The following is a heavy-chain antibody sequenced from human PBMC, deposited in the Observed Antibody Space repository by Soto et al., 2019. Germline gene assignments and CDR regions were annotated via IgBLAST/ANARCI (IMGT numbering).Heavy chain of an antibody. J-gene: IGHJ4*02. D-gene: IGHD1-26*01. CDR1: GGSISSYY. V-gene: IGHV4-59*08. CDR2: IYYSGST. Sequence: SETLYLTCTVSGGSISSYYWSWIRQPPGKGLEWIGYIYYSGSTNYNPSLKSRVTISVDTSKNQFSLKLSSVTAADTAVYYCARVRLGAPTRYFDYWGQGALVTVSS. CDR3: ARVRLGAPTRYFDY.